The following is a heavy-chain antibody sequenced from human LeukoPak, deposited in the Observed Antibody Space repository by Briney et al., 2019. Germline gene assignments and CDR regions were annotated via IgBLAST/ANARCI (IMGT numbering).Heavy chain of an antibody. CDR3: ASRHCSGENCYAGPLDF. V-gene: IGHV3-53*01. Sequence: GGSMRLSCVASAFSDKNMSWVRQAPGKGLEWVSVSYSGGSTYYEDSVKGRFTVSSDVSKNTLYLQMNNLRGEVTAVYYCASRHCSGENCYAGPLDFWGQGIQVTVSS. CDR1: AFSDKN. CDR2: SYSGGST. D-gene: IGHD2-8*02. J-gene: IGHJ4*02.